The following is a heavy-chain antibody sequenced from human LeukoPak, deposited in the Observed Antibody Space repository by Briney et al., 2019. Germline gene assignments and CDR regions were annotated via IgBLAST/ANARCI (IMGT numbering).Heavy chain of an antibody. CDR1: GFTFSDFF. D-gene: IGHD3-3*01. CDR2: ISSDGSTI. CDR3: ARDPLSDSSGGY. Sequence: GGSLRLSCAASGFTFSDFFMSWIRRAPGKGLEGVSYISSDGSTIYYAASVRGRFTISRDNSKNSVYLQMISLRAEDTAVYYCARDPLSDSSGGYWGQGTLVTVSS. V-gene: IGHV3-11*01. J-gene: IGHJ4*02.